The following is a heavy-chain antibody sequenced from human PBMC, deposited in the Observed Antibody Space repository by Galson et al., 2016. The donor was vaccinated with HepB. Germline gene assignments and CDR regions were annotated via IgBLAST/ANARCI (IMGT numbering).Heavy chain of an antibody. D-gene: IGHD1-26*01. CDR1: GGSFSGYY. V-gene: IGHV4-34*01. Sequence: AVSGGSFSGYYWGWIRQTPGKGLEWIGEINHGRSTNHNPSLKSRVTVSVDTSKKQFSLNLTSVTAADTAVYYCARGSNSFGSGSYIAFEVWGQGTMVTVSS. CDR2: INHGRST. CDR3: ARGSNSFGSGSYIAFEV. J-gene: IGHJ3*01.